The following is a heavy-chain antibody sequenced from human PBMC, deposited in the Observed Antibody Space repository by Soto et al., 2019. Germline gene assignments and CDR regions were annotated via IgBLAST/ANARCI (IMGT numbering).Heavy chain of an antibody. CDR1: GFSFSGHW. J-gene: IGHJ4*02. Sequence: EVQLVESGGALVQPGGSLRLSCAASGFSFSGHWMGWVRQAPGKGLEWVANIKQDGSEKYYADSVKGRFTISRDNAKNSLYLQMDSLRAEDTAVYYCASWTYNSGWYLDSWGQGTLVTVSS. V-gene: IGHV3-7*03. CDR3: ASWTYNSGWYLDS. D-gene: IGHD6-19*01. CDR2: IKQDGSEK.